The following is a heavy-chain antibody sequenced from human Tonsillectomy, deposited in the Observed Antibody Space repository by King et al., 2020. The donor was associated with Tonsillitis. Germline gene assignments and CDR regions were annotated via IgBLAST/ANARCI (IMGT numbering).Heavy chain of an antibody. Sequence: VQLQESGPGLVKPSQTLSLTCTVSGGSISSRIHYWSWIRQPAGKGLEWIGRLYTSGSTNYNPSLGSRVTISVDTSKNQFSLRLSSVTAADTAVYYCARSRGWDFYLFDYWGQGTLVTVSS. CDR1: GGSISSRIHY. V-gene: IGHV4-61*02. J-gene: IGHJ4*02. CDR2: LYTSGST. D-gene: IGHD6-19*01. CDR3: ARSRGWDFYLFDY.